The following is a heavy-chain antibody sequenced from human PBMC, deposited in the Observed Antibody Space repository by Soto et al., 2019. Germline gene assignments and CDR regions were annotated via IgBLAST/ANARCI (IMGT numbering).Heavy chain of an antibody. Sequence: LSCAASGFTFSSYGMHWVRQAPGKGLEWVAVIWYDGSNKYYADSVKGQFTISRDNSKNTLYLQMNSLRAEDTAVYYCASEDFTYYYGSGSYFPPDYWGQGTLVTVSS. CDR3: ASEDFTYYYGSGSYFPPDY. V-gene: IGHV3-33*01. D-gene: IGHD3-10*01. CDR1: GFTFSSYG. CDR2: IWYDGSNK. J-gene: IGHJ4*02.